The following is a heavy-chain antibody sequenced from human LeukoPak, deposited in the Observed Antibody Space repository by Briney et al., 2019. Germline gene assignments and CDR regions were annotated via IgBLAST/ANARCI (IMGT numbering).Heavy chain of an antibody. J-gene: IGHJ3*02. CDR3: AKDDYYYDSSGYYLGDAFDI. CDR2: ISGSGGST. V-gene: IGHV3-23*01. Sequence: MXXXRXAPXXXLEWVSAISGSGGSTYYADSVKGRFTISRDNSKNTLYLQMNSLRAEDTAVYYCAKDDYYYDSSGYYLGDAFDIWGQGTMVTVSS. D-gene: IGHD3-22*01.